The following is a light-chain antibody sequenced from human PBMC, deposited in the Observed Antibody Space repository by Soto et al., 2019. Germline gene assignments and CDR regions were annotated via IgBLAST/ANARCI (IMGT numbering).Light chain of an antibody. V-gene: IGLV1-40*01. J-gene: IGLJ2*01. CDR1: SSNIGAGYD. Sequence: QSVLTQPPSVSGAPGQRVTISCTGSSSNIGAGYDVSWYQQLPGKAPKLLIYGNSNRPSGVPDRFSGSKSGTSASLAITGRQEEDEADYYCQSYDSSLSGVVFGGGTKLTVL. CDR3: QSYDSSLSGVV. CDR2: GNS.